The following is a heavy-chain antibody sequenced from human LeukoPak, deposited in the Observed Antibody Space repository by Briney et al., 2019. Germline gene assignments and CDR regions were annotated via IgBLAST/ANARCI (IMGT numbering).Heavy chain of an antibody. V-gene: IGHV4-59*01. J-gene: IGHJ4*02. Sequence: KTSETLSLTCTVSGGSISSYYWSWIRQPPGKGLEWIGYICYSGSTNYNPSLKSRVTISVDTSKNQFSLKLSSVTAADTAVYYCASGVGATNFDYWGQGTLVTVSS. CDR3: ASGVGATNFDY. D-gene: IGHD1-26*01. CDR2: ICYSGST. CDR1: GGSISSYY.